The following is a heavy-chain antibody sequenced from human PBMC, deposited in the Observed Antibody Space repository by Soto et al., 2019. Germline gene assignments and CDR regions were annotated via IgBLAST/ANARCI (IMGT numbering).Heavy chain of an antibody. CDR2: ISAYNGNT. V-gene: IGHV1-18*01. CDR1: GYTFTSYG. D-gene: IGHD6-19*01. J-gene: IGHJ6*02. CDR3: ARVGFWLSTYFYGMDV. Sequence: QVQLVQSGAEVKKPGASVKVSCKASGYTFTSYGISWVRQAPGQGLEWMGWISAYNGNTNYAQKLQGRVTMTTDTSTDTAYRELRSLRSDDTAVYYCARVGFWLSTYFYGMDVWGQGTTVTVSS.